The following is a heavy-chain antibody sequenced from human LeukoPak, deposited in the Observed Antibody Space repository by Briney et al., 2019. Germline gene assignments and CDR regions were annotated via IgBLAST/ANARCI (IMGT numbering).Heavy chain of an antibody. Sequence: SQTLSLTCTVSGGSISSGSYYWSWIRQPAGKGLEWIGRIYTSGSTNYNPSLKSRVTISVDTSKNQFSLKLSSVTAADTAVYYCAGDGNSSGWYALYYMDVWGKGTTVTVSS. V-gene: IGHV4-61*02. CDR3: AGDGNSSGWYALYYMDV. D-gene: IGHD6-19*01. J-gene: IGHJ6*03. CDR2: IYTSGST. CDR1: GGSISSGSYY.